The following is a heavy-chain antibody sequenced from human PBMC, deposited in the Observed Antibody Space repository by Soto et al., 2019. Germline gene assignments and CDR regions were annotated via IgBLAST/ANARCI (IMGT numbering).Heavy chain of an antibody. J-gene: IGHJ4*02. CDR2: ISYDGSNK. Sequence: PGGSLRLSCAVSGFTFSNYGIHWVRQAPGKGLEWVAVISYDGSNKYYADSVKGRFTISRDNSKNTLYLQMNSLRAEDTAVYYCAKDREVCTKGACSNYFDQWGQGTLVTVSS. V-gene: IGHV3-30*18. D-gene: IGHD2-8*01. CDR3: AKDREVCTKGACSNYFDQ. CDR1: GFTFSNYG.